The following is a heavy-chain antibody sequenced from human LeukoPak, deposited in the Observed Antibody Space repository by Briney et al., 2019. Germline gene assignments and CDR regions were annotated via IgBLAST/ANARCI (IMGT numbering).Heavy chain of an antibody. CDR2: IYHSGST. V-gene: IGHV4-59*01. D-gene: IGHD3-10*02. CDR3: AREAGSVPGLFDS. CDR1: GGSISGYY. Sequence: SETLSLTCTVSGGSISGYYWSWIRQPPGKGLEWIGYIYHSGSTKYNPSLKSPVSISVDTSKNQFSLRLSSVTAADTAAYYCAREAGSVPGLFDSWGQGTLVTVSS. J-gene: IGHJ4*02.